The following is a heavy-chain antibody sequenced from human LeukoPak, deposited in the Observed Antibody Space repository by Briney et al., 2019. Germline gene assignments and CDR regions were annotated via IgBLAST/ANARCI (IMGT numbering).Heavy chain of an antibody. J-gene: IGHJ4*02. CDR1: NYSISTDYY. CDR3: ARASYSYDINGWVPFDY. CDR2: IYYSGST. D-gene: IGHD3-22*01. Sequence: SETLSLTCTVSNYSISTDYYWGWIRQPPGKGLEWIGSIYYSGSTYYNPSLKSRVTISVDTSKNQFSLKLSSVTAADTAVYYCARASYSYDINGWVPFDYWGQGTLVTVSS. V-gene: IGHV4-38-2*02.